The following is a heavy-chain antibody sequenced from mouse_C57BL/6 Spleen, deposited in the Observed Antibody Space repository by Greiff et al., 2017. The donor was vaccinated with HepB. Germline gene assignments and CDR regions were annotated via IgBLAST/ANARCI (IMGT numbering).Heavy chain of an antibody. Sequence: QVQLQQSGAELVKPGASVKISCKASGYAFSSYWMNWVKQRPGKGLEWIGQIYPGDGDTNYNGKFKGKATLTADKSSSTAYMQLSSLTSEDSAVYFCASGGYGSSYGAMDYWGQGTSVTVSS. CDR2: IYPGDGDT. CDR3: ASGGYGSSYGAMDY. J-gene: IGHJ4*01. CDR1: GYAFSSYW. V-gene: IGHV1-80*01. D-gene: IGHD1-1*01.